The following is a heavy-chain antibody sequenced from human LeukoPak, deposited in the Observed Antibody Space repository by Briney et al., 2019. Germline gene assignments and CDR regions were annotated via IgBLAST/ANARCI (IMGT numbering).Heavy chain of an antibody. CDR2: IRYDGSNK. CDR1: GFTFSSYG. V-gene: IGHV3-30*02. D-gene: IGHD3-22*01. Sequence: PGGSLRLSCAASGFTFSSYGMHWVRQAPGKGLEWVAFIRYDGSNKYYADSVKGRFTISRDNAKNSLYLQMNSLRAEDTAVYYCASEAYYYDSSGYYFPGGFDYWGQGTLVTVSS. J-gene: IGHJ4*02. CDR3: ASEAYYYDSSGYYFPGGFDY.